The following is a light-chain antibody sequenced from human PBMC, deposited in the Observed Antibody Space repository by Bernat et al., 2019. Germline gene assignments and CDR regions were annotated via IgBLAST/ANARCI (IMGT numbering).Light chain of an antibody. CDR3: QSADNSGTYPV. V-gene: IGLV3-25*03. CDR1: TLAKQY. Sequence: SYELTQPPSVSVSPRQTARITCSGDTLAKQYVNWYQQKPGQAPLQVIYKDIERPPGIPERFSGSSSGTTVTLTISEVQTEDEADYYCQSADNSGTYPVFGGGTQLTVL. CDR2: KDI. J-gene: IGLJ7*01.